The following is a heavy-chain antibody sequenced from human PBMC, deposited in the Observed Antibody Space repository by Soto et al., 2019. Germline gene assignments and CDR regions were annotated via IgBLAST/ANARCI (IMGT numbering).Heavy chain of an antibody. D-gene: IGHD1-1*01. CDR3: ARPGTTGTTSTWFDP. CDR2: IIPILGIA. CDR1: GGTFSSYT. J-gene: IGHJ5*02. Sequence: SVKVSCKASGGTFSSYTISWVRQAPGQGLEWMGRIIPILGIANYAQKFRGRVTITADKSTSTAYMELSSLRSEDTAVYYCARPGTTGTTSTWFDPWGQGTLVTVSS. V-gene: IGHV1-69*02.